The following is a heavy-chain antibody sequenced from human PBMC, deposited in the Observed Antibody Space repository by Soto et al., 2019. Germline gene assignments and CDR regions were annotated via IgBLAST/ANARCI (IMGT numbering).Heavy chain of an antibody. Sequence: EVQLLESGGGLVKPGGSLRLSCAASGFTFSSYAMSWVRQAPGQGLEWVSAISRSGGSTYYADNVKGRFTITRDNSTNTLYLQMHSLRAEDTAVYYCARPGYCSGGSCAEVDYWGQGTLVTVSS. J-gene: IGHJ4*02. V-gene: IGHV3-23*01. D-gene: IGHD2-15*01. CDR2: ISRSGGST. CDR3: ARPGYCSGGSCAEVDY. CDR1: GFTFSSYA.